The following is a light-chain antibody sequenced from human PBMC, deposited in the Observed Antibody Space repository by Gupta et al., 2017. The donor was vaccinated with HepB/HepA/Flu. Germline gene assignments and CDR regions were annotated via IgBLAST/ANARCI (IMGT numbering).Light chain of an antibody. Sequence: QSALTQPRSVSGSPGQSVTISCTGTSSDVGGYNYVSWYQQHPGTAPKLMIYDVSKRPSGVPDRFSGSKSGNTASLTISGLQAEDEADYYCCSYAGSYTYVFGTGIKVTVL. J-gene: IGLJ1*01. CDR1: SSDVGGYNY. CDR2: DVS. V-gene: IGLV2-11*01. CDR3: CSYAGSYTYV.